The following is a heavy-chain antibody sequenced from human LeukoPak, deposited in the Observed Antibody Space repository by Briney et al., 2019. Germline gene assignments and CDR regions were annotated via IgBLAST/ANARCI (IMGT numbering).Heavy chain of an antibody. D-gene: IGHD4-17*01. CDR1: GGSISSYY. CDR3: ARVYGDYVSDWFDP. CDR2: IYYSGST. Sequence: SETLSLTCTVSGGSISSYYWSWIRQPPGKGLEWIGYIYYSGSTNYNPSLKSRVTISVDTSKNQFSLKLSSVTAADTAVYYCARVYGDYVSDWFDPWGQGTLVAVSS. J-gene: IGHJ5*02. V-gene: IGHV4-59*01.